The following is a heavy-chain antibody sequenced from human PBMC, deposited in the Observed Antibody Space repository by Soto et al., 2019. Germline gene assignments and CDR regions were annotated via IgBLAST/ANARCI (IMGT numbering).Heavy chain of an antibody. CDR3: ARHVGDIAVALHHWFDP. CDR1: C. Sequence: CWGCVSKSPGMGLEWIGEIYHSGSTNYSPSLKSRVTISLDKSKNQFSLKLTTVTAADTAVYYCARHVGDIAVALHHWFDPSGQGTLVIVSS. D-gene: IGHD6-19*01. J-gene: IGHJ5*02. CDR2: IYHSGST. V-gene: IGHV4-4*02.